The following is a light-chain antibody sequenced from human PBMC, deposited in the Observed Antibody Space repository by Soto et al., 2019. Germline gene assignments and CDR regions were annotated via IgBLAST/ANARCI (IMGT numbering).Light chain of an antibody. J-gene: IGKJ1*01. CDR2: DAS. CDR3: QQYGRSPWP. CDR1: QSVSSSY. V-gene: IGKV3-20*01. Sequence: VLRQRPGTRSLSPREKATLSCRASQSVSSSYLAWYQQKPGQAPRLLIFDASSRATGISDRFSGSGSGTDFTLTICRLEPEDFAVYYCQQYGRSPWPFGRGTKVDIK.